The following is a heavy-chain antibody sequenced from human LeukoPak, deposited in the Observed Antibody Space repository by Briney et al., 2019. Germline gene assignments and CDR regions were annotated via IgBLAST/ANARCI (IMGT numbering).Heavy chain of an antibody. CDR2: IKQDGSEK. CDR1: GFTFSNYW. V-gene: IGHV3-7*03. D-gene: IGHD4-23*01. J-gene: IGHJ4*01. CDR3: STGPRSLPY. Sequence: GGSLRLSCAASGFTFSNYWMSWVRQAPGKGLEWVANIKQDGSEKFYVDSVKGRFTISRDNAKNSLYLQMDSLRPEDTALYYCSTGPRSLPYWGPGTLVTVSS.